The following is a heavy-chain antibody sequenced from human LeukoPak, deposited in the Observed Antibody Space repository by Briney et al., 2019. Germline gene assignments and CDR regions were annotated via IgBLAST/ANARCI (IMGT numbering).Heavy chain of an antibody. CDR3: ARHGGSVGFDP. CDR2: IYTSGST. CDR1: GGSISGYY. J-gene: IGHJ5*02. Sequence: SETLSLTCTASGGSISGYYWSWIRQPPGKGLEWIGYIYTSGSTNYNPSLKSRVTISVDTSKNQFSLKLSPVTAADTAVYYCARHGGSVGFDPWGQGTLVTVSS. V-gene: IGHV4-4*09. D-gene: IGHD6-19*01.